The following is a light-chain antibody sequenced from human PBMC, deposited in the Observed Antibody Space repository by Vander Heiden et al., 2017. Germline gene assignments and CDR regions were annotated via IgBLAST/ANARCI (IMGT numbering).Light chain of an antibody. CDR2: AAS. CDR1: QSISNY. Sequence: DIQVTQSPSSLSASVGDRVTITCRASQSISNYLNWYQLKPGEAPKLLIYAASSLQSGVPSRFSGSGSGTDFTLTISRLQPADLATYFCQQSHSTPQTFGQGTKLEIK. CDR3: QQSHSTPQT. J-gene: IGKJ1*01. V-gene: IGKV1-39*01.